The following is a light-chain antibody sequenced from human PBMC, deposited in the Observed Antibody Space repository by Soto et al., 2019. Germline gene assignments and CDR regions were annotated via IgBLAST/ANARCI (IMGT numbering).Light chain of an antibody. Sequence: EIVMTQSPATLSVSPGERATLSCRASQSVFSNLAWYQHKPGQAPRLLIYGVSTRATDVPVRFSGSGSGTEFTLTISSLQSEDFAVYYCRQYNKWPLTFGGGTKVESK. CDR3: RQYNKWPLT. V-gene: IGKV3-15*01. CDR1: QSVFSN. CDR2: GVS. J-gene: IGKJ4*01.